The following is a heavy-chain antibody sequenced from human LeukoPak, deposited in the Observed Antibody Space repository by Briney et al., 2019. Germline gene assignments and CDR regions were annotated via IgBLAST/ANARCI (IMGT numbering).Heavy chain of an antibody. J-gene: IGHJ6*03. CDR3: VRGGANPNFAYMDV. D-gene: IGHD4/OR15-4a*01. V-gene: IGHV3-30*03. Sequence: GGSLRLSCAASGFIFRGYCLYWGRQTPGKGLCWIAVISGEGDKEYYADSVKGRFTISRDNAKDSLHLQMNSLTPEDTAVYFCVRGGANPNFAYMDVWGNGTTVTASS. CDR1: GFIFRGYC. CDR2: ISGEGDKE.